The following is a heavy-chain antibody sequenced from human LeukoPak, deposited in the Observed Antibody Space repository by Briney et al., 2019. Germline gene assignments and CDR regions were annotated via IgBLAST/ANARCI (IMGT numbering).Heavy chain of an antibody. J-gene: IGHJ5*02. V-gene: IGHV3-66*01. D-gene: IGHD6-13*01. Sequence: GGSLRLSCAASGFTVSSNYVSWVRQAPGKGLEWVSGIYSGGSTYYADSVKGRFTISRDNSKNTLYLQMNSLRVEDTAVYYCARVAGQQLLNRFDPWGQGTLVTVSS. CDR1: GFTVSSNY. CDR3: ARVAGQQLLNRFDP. CDR2: IYSGGST.